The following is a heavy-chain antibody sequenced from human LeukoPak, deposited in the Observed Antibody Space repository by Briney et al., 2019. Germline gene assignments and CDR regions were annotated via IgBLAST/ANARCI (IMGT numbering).Heavy chain of an antibody. CDR3: ARAASTMIVVATTRGAFDI. V-gene: IGHV1-2*06. D-gene: IGHD3-22*01. Sequence: ASVKVSCKASGGTFSSYAISWVRQAPGQGLEWMGRINPNSGGTNYAQKFQGRVTMTRDTSISTAYMELSRLRSDDTAVYYCARAASTMIVVATTRGAFDIWGQGTMVTVSS. CDR2: INPNSGGT. CDR1: GGTFSSYA. J-gene: IGHJ3*02.